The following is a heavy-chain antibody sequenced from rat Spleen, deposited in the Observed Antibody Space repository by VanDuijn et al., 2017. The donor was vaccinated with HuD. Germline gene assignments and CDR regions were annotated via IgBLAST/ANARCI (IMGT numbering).Heavy chain of an antibody. V-gene: IGHV5-25*01. D-gene: IGHD1-2*01. J-gene: IGHJ3*01. CDR1: GFTFSNYC. Sequence: EVQLVESGVGLVQPGRSMKLSCAASGFTFSNYCLTWVRQAPTKSLDWVASISTGGGNTYYRDSVKGRFTISRDNAKSTLYLQMDSLRSEDTATYYCTTRPYYSSLNWFPYWGQGTLVTVSS. CDR2: ISTGGGNT. CDR3: TTRPYYSSLNWFPY.